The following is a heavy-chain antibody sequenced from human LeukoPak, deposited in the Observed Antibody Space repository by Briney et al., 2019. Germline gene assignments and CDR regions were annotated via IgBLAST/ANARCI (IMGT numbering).Heavy chain of an antibody. V-gene: IGHV3-48*03. D-gene: IGHD2-2*01. CDR1: GFSFSSYE. J-gene: IGHJ5*02. Sequence: GGSLRLSCAASGFSFSSYEMNWVRQVPGKGLEWVSYISNSGTTIYYADSVKGRFTISRDNAKDSLYLQMNSLRAEDTALYYCAAGFTSCYSCGWFDPWGQGALVTVSS. CDR2: ISNSGTTI. CDR3: AAGFTSCYSCGWFDP.